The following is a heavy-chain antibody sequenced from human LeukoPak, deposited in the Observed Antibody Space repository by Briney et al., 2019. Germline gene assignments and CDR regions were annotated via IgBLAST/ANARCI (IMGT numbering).Heavy chain of an antibody. D-gene: IGHD2-2*02. Sequence: GGSLRLSCAASGFTFDDHTMHWVRQAPGKGLEWVSLISWNGGSTYYADSVKGRFTISRDNSKNSLYLQLNSLRTEDTALYYCAKDISYTVRERGSFDYWGQGTLVTVSS. CDR3: AKDISYTVRERGSFDY. V-gene: IGHV3-43*01. CDR2: ISWNGGST. CDR1: GFTFDDHT. J-gene: IGHJ4*02.